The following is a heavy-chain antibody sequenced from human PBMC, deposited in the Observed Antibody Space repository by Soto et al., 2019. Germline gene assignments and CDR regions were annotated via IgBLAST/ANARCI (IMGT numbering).Heavy chain of an antibody. CDR3: ARDKVQWRVSYYYYGMDV. D-gene: IGHD6-19*01. V-gene: IGHV1-69*13. CDR1: GGTFSSYA. J-gene: IGHJ6*02. Sequence: SGKVCCKASGGTFSSYAISWVRQAPGQGLEWMGGIIPIFGTANYAQKFQGRVTITADESTSTAYMELSSLRSEDTAVYYCARDKVQWRVSYYYYGMDVWGQGTTVTVSS. CDR2: IIPIFGTA.